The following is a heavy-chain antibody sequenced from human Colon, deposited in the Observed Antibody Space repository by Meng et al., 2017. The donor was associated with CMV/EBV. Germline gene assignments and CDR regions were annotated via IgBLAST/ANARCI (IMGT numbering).Heavy chain of an antibody. CDR2: IKQDGSEK. D-gene: IGHD2-15*01. J-gene: IGHJ4*02. V-gene: IGHV3-7*01. CDR1: GLTFSDSF. Sequence: GGSLKISCTASGLTFSDSFMSWVRQAPGKGLEWVANIKQDGSEKFYVDSVKGRFTISRDNARKSLYLQMDNLRAEDTAVYYCARLVVGDNDYFDYWGQGTLVTVSS. CDR3: ARLVVGDNDYFDY.